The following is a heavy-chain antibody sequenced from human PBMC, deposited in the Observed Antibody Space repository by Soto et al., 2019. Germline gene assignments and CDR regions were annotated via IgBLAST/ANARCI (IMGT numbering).Heavy chain of an antibody. CDR2: IFWNEDK. V-gene: IGHV2-5*01. CDR3: ARDIAAAFDL. D-gene: IGHD6-13*01. J-gene: IGHJ4*02. Sequence: QITLKESGPTLVKPTQTLTLTCTFSGFSLRSSGVGVGWIRQPPGEALEWLALIFWNEDKRYSPSLKSRLTITKDTSENQVVLTMTNMDPVDTAIYYCARDIAAAFDLWGQGTLVTVSS. CDR1: GFSLRSSGVG.